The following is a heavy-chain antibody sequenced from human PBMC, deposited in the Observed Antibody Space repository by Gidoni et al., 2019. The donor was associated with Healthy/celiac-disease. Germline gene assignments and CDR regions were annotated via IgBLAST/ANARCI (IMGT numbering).Heavy chain of an antibody. J-gene: IGHJ6*02. Sequence: EVQLLESGGGLVQPGGSLRLSYAASGFPFSSYAMSWVRQAPGKGLEWVSAISGSGGSTYYADSVKGRFTISRDNSKNTLYLQMNSLRAEDTAVYYCAKGEVRGPYGMDVWGQGTTVTVSS. V-gene: IGHV3-23*01. CDR2: ISGSGGST. D-gene: IGHD3-10*01. CDR3: AKGEVRGPYGMDV. CDR1: GFPFSSYA.